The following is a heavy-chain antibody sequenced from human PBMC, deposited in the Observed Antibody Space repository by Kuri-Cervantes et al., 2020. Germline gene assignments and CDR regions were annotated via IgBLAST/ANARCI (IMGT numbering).Heavy chain of an antibody. CDR2: ISYDGSNK. CDR1: GFTFSSYG. D-gene: IGHD3-10*01. CDR3: AKRGAMVRGVIITPFDY. Sequence: GGSLRLSCAASGFTFSSYGMHWVRQAPGKGLEWVAVISYDGSNKYYADSVKGRFTISRDNSRNTLYLQMNSLRTEDTAVYYCAKRGAMVRGVIITPFDYWGRGTLVTVSS. V-gene: IGHV3-30*18. J-gene: IGHJ4*02.